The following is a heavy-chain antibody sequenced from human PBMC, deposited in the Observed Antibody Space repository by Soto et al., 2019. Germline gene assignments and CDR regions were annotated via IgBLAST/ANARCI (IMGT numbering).Heavy chain of an antibody. Sequence: PKMCRKGSGYSFTSYWICWEHQMPGKGLELMGIIYSGDSDTRYSPSSQGQVTISVDKSTYTAHLQWSSLKASDTAMYYCARLENYYDSGGYFDYWAQGTPVTVS. CDR2: IYSGDSDT. V-gene: IGHV5-51*07. J-gene: IGHJ4*01. CDR3: ARLENYYDSGGYFDY. CDR1: GYSFTSYW. D-gene: IGHD3-22*01.